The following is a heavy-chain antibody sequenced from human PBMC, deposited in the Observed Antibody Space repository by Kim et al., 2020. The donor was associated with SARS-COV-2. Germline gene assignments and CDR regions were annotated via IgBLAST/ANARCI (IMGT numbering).Heavy chain of an antibody. D-gene: IGHD6-19*01. V-gene: IGHV3-23*01. CDR1: GFTFSTYA. Sequence: GGSLRLSCAASGFTFSTYAMSWVRQAPGKGLEWVSSINGGGSTTYYADSAMGRFTISRDNSKNTLYLQMNSLRAEDTAVYYCAKQEVAFGSGWPWVFNYWGQGTLVTVSS. J-gene: IGHJ4*02. CDR3: AKQEVAFGSGWPWVFNY. CDR2: INGGGSTT.